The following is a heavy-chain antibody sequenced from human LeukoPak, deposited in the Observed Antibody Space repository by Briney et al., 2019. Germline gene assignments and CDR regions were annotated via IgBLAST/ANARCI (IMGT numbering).Heavy chain of an antibody. J-gene: IGHJ4*02. V-gene: IGHV3-23*01. CDR3: ARQGTSHFDY. CDR2: ISGSGVST. Sequence: PGGSLRLSCVASGFIFNNYAMSWVRQAPGKGLEWVSSISGSGVSTYYADSVKGRFTISRDNSKNSLYLQMNSLRAEDTAVYYCARQGTSHFDYWGQGTLVTVSS. CDR1: GFIFNNYA.